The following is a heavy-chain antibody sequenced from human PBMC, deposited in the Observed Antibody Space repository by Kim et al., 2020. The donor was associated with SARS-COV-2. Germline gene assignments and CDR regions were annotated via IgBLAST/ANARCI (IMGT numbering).Heavy chain of an antibody. CDR3: ARAHSGSYYGY. D-gene: IGHD1-26*01. V-gene: IGHV3-21*01. J-gene: IGHJ4*02. Sequence: YADSRKSRFTISRNNAKTSLYRQMESLRADDPAVYYCARAHSGSYYGYWGQGTLVTVSS.